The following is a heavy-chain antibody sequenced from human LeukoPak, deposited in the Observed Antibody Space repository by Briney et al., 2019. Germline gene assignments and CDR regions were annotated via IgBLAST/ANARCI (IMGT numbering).Heavy chain of an antibody. J-gene: IGHJ4*02. D-gene: IGHD6-13*01. CDR2: INAGNGNT. CDR1: GYTFTSYA. CDR3: ARAPLAAAGTFDY. V-gene: IGHV1-3*03. Sequence: ASVKVSCKASGYTFTSYAMHWVRQAPGQRLEWMGWINAGNGNTKYSQEFQGRVTITRDTSASTAYMELSSLRSEDMAVYYCARAPLAAAGTFDYWGQGTMVTVSS.